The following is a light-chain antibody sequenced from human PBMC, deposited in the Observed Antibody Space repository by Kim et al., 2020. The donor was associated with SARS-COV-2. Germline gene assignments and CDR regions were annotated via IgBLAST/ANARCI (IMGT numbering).Light chain of an antibody. CDR2: AAS. CDR1: QGIANN. J-gene: IGKJ1*01. V-gene: IGKV1-16*01. Sequence: ASVGDRVIITCRASQGIANNLVWFQQKPGKAPKSLIYAASSLESGVPSRFSGSGSGTEITLTISSLQPEDYATYYCQQYDVYPRTFGQGTKVEIK. CDR3: QQYDVYPRT.